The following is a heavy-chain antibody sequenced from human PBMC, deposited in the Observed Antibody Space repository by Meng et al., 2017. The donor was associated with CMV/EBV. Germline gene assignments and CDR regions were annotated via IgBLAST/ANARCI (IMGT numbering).Heavy chain of an antibody. J-gene: IGHJ4*02. D-gene: IGHD3-3*01. V-gene: IGHV3-23*03. CDR1: GFTFSSYA. Sequence: GGPLRLSCAASGFTFSSYAMSWVRQAPGKGLEWVSVIYSGGSSTYYADSVKGRFTISRDNSKNTLYLQMNSLRAEDTAVYYCAKYDFWSGYYTGGFDYWGQGTLVTVSS. CDR2: IYSGGSST. CDR3: AKYDFWSGYYTGGFDY.